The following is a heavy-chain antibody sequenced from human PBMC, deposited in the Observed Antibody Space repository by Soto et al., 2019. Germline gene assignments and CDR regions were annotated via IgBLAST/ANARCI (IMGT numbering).Heavy chain of an antibody. CDR3: ARPPFIAVAGFYFDY. V-gene: IGHV1-2*02. D-gene: IGHD6-19*01. CDR1: GYTFTGYY. J-gene: IGHJ4*02. Sequence: QVQLVQSGAEVKKPGASVKVSCKASGYTFTGYYMHWVRQAPGQGLEWMGWINPNSGGTNYAQKFQGRVTMTRDTSISTAYMELSRLRSDDTAVYYCARPPFIAVAGFYFDYWGQGTLVTVSS. CDR2: INPNSGGT.